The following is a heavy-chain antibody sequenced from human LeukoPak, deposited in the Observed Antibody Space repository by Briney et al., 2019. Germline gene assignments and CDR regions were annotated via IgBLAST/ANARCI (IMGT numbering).Heavy chain of an antibody. Sequence: GGSLGLSCAASGFTFSSYAMSWVRQAPGKGLEWVSAISGSGGSTYYADSVKGRFTISRDNSKNTLYLQMNSLRAEDTAVYYCATHRVAATGDHAFDIWGQGTMVTVSS. V-gene: IGHV3-23*01. D-gene: IGHD2-15*01. CDR3: ATHRVAATGDHAFDI. CDR1: GFTFSSYA. J-gene: IGHJ3*02. CDR2: ISGSGGST.